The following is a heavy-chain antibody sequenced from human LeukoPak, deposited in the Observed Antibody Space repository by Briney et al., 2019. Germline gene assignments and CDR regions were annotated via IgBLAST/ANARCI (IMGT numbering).Heavy chain of an antibody. D-gene: IGHD2-15*01. CDR3: ARVDIVVVVASYFDY. J-gene: IGHJ4*02. V-gene: IGHV1-18*01. CDR2: ISAYNGNT. CDR1: GYTFTSYG. Sequence: ASVNVSCKASGYTFTSYGISWVRQAPGQGLEGMGLISAYNGNTNYAQKLQGRVTMTTDTSTSTAYMELRSLRSDDTAVYYCARVDIVVVVASYFDYWGQGTLVTVSS.